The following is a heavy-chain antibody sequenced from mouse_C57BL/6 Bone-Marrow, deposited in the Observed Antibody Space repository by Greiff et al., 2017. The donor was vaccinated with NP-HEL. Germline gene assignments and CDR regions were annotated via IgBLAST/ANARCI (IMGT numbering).Heavy chain of an antibody. CDR3: VRPGLTGPFAY. J-gene: IGHJ3*01. Sequence: EVKLVESGGGLVQPKGSLKLSCAASGFSFNTYAMNWVRQAPGKGLEWVARIRSKSNNYATYYADSVKDRFTISRDDSESMLYLQMNNLKTEDTAMYYCVRPGLTGPFAYWGQGTLVTVSA. CDR1: GFSFNTYA. CDR2: IRSKSNNYAT. V-gene: IGHV10-1*01. D-gene: IGHD4-1*01.